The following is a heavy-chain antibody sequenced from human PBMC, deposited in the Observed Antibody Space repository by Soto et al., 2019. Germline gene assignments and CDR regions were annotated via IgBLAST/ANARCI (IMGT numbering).Heavy chain of an antibody. V-gene: IGHV3-72*01. CDR1: GFTSSDHY. Sequence: GGSLRLSCAASGFTSSDHYMDSVRQAPGKGLEWVSRTRNKGNSYTTEYAASVKGRFTISRDDSNNSLYLQMNSLKTEDTAVYYCVRSYDNIGYYTHCFDYWGQRARGTVSS. J-gene: IGHJ4*02. CDR2: TRNKGNSYTT. CDR3: VRSYDNIGYYTHCFDY. D-gene: IGHD3-22*01.